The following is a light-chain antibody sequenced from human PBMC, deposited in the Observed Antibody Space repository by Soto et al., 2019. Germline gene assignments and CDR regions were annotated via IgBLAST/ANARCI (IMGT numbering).Light chain of an antibody. CDR3: QQYNNWPPYT. CDR2: AAS. J-gene: IGKJ2*01. CDR1: QSVYSN. Sequence: IVMTQSPATLSVSPGEGATLSCRASQSVYSNLAWYQQKPGKAPRLLIYAASTRASGIPARFSGGGSGTEFTLTISSLQSEDFAVYYCQQYNNWPPYTFGQVTKLEIK. V-gene: IGKV3-15*01.